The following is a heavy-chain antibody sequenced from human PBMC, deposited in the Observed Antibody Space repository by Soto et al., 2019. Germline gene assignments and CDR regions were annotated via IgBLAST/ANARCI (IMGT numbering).Heavy chain of an antibody. V-gene: IGHV4-30-4*01. Sequence: SETLSLTXTVSGGSISSGDYYWSWIRQPPGKGLEWIGYIYYSGSTYYNPSLKSRVTISVYTSKNQFSLKLSSVTAADTAVYYCARYYDILTGYYSSVMDVWGQGTTVTVSS. CDR1: GGSISSGDYY. J-gene: IGHJ6*02. CDR3: ARYYDILTGYYSSVMDV. CDR2: IYYSGST. D-gene: IGHD3-9*01.